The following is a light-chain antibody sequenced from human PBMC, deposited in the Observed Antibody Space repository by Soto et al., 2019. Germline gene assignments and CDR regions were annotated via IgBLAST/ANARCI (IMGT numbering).Light chain of an antibody. CDR2: GAS. Sequence: IQLTQSPSFLSASIGDRVTITCRASQGISTYLAWYQQKPGKAPKSMIYGASTLQSGVPSRFSGAGSGTEFTLTISSLQPEDFATYYCQELNSYPRTFGAGTKVEVK. CDR1: QGISTY. J-gene: IGKJ1*01. V-gene: IGKV1-9*01. CDR3: QELNSYPRT.